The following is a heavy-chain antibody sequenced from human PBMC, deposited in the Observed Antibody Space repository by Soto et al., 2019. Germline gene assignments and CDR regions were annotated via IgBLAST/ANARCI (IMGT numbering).Heavy chain of an antibody. CDR3: ARAQYSSRWYPFDY. D-gene: IGHD6-13*01. CDR2: IWYDGSNE. V-gene: IGHV3-33*01. J-gene: IGHJ4*02. Sequence: QVQLVESGGGVVQPGRSLRLSCAASGFTFSSYGMHWVRQAPSKGLEWVAVIWYDGSNEYYADSVKGRFTISRDNSKNTLYLQMNSLRAEDTAVYYCARAQYSSRWYPFDYWGQGTLVTVSS. CDR1: GFTFSSYG.